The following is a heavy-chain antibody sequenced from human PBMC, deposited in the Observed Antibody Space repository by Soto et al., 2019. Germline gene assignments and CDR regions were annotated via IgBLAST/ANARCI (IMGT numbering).Heavy chain of an antibody. CDR1: GGSISSSSYY. Sequence: QLQLQESGPGLVKPSETLSLTCTVSGGSISSSSYYWGWIRQPPGKGLEWIGSIYYSGSTYYNPSLKSRVTISVDTSKNQFSLKLSSVTAADTAVYYCARRLYSSSWREDAFDIWGQGTMVTVSS. CDR3: ARRLYSSSWREDAFDI. J-gene: IGHJ3*02. CDR2: IYYSGST. D-gene: IGHD6-13*01. V-gene: IGHV4-39*01.